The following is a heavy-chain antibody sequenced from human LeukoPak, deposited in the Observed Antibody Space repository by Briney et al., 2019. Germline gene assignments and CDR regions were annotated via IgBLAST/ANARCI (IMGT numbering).Heavy chain of an antibody. CDR2: IYDSGIT. CDR1: GGSIRTYY. J-gene: IGHJ6*02. V-gene: IGHV4-59*01. CDR3: ARATNVDYFYYYGMDV. D-gene: IGHD2/OR15-2a*01. Sequence: SETLSLTCTVAGGSIRTYYWSWIRQPPGKGLEWIGYIYDSGITTYTDSLKSRVTISIDTSKNQFSLNLSSVTAADTAIYYSARATNVDYFYYYGMDVWGQGTTVTVSS.